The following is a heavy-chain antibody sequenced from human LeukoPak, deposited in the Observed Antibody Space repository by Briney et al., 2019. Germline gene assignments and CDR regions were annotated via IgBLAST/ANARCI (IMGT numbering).Heavy chain of an antibody. CDR2: ISWNSGSI. V-gene: IGHV3-9*01. CDR1: GFTFDDYA. CDR3: AKSAAYYYDSSGYCDY. J-gene: IGHJ4*02. D-gene: IGHD3-22*01. Sequence: GGSLRLSCAASGFTFDDYAMHWVRQAPGKGLEWGSGISWNSGSIGYADSVKGRFTISRDNAKNSLYLQMNSLRAEDTALYYCAKSAAYYYDSSGYCDYWGQGTLVTVSS.